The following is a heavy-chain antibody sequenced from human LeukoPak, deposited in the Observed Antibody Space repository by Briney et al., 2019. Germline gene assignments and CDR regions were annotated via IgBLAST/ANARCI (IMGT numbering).Heavy chain of an antibody. D-gene: IGHD3-16*02. CDR3: AKDSLYDYVWGSYRLFDY. V-gene: IGHV3-23*01. J-gene: IGHJ4*02. Sequence: GGSLRLSCAASGFTFSSYAMSWVRQAPGKGLEWVSAISGSGGSTYYADSVKGRFTISRDNSKDTLYLQMNSLRAEDTAVYYCAKDSLYDYVWGSYRLFDYWGQGTLVTVSS. CDR2: ISGSGGST. CDR1: GFTFSSYA.